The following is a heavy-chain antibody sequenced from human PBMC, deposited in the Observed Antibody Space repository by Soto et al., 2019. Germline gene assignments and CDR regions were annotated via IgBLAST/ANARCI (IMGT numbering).Heavy chain of an antibody. V-gene: IGHV1-18*01. J-gene: IGHJ4*02. CDR3: VRDLDGSGSYYTGY. D-gene: IGHD3-10*01. CDR1: GYNFINYG. Sequence: VHLVQSGVEVKKPGASVKVSCKASGYNFINYGISWVRQAPGQGLEWMGWIRVHNGNTNYAQNLQGRVTMTTDTSTSTAYMELRSLRSDDTAVYYCVRDLDGSGSYYTGYWGPGTLVTVSS. CDR2: IRVHNGNT.